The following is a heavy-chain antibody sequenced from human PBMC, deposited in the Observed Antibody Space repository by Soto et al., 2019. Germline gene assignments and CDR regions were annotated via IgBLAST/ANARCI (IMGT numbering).Heavy chain of an antibody. Sequence: SETLSLTCIVSGGSISGYYWSWIRQPPEKGLEWIGSVYYTGRTSYNPSLKSRVTISLDASENHFSLKLTSMTDADTAVYYCARHMDTSGNEAFDDPGQGTWVTVPS. V-gene: IGHV4-59*08. CDR1: GGSISGYY. CDR3: ARHMDTSGNEAFDD. D-gene: IGHD1-1*01. J-gene: IGHJ4*02. CDR2: VYYTGRT.